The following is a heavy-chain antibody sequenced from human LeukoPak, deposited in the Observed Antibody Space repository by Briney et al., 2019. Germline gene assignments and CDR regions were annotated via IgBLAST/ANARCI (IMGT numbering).Heavy chain of an antibody. Sequence: GASVEVSCKASGYTFTGYYMHWVRQAPGQGLEWMGWINPNSGGTNYAQNFQGRVTMTRDPSISTAYMELSTLRSDDTAVYYCARVVRKYYYGSGLDAFDIWGQGTMVTVSS. J-gene: IGHJ3*02. D-gene: IGHD3-10*01. CDR2: INPNSGGT. CDR1: GYTFTGYY. V-gene: IGHV1-2*02. CDR3: ARVVRKYYYGSGLDAFDI.